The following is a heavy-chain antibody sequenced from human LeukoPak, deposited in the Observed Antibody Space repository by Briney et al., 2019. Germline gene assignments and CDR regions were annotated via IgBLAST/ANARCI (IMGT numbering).Heavy chain of an antibody. CDR1: GYTFTGYY. V-gene: IGHV1-46*01. Sequence: ASVKVSCRASGYTFTGYYMHWVRQAPGQGLEWMGWINPSGGSTSYAQKFQGRVTMTRDMSTSTVYMELSSLRSEDTAVYYCARDTPSFDMMRIWGQGTMVTVSS. J-gene: IGHJ3*02. CDR2: INPSGGST. D-gene: IGHD3-16*01. CDR3: ARDTPSFDMMRI.